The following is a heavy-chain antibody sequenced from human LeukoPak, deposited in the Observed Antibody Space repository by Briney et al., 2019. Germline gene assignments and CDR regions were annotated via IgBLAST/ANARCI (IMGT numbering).Heavy chain of an antibody. CDR2: IYSSGST. CDR1: GVSISSSSYY. CDR3: AREIPSMIVVAKSYYFDY. J-gene: IGHJ4*02. V-gene: IGHV4-39*07. Sequence: SETLSLTCNVSGVSISSSSYYWGWIRQPPGKGLEWIGSIYSSGSTYYNSSLKSRVTISVDTSKNQFSLKLSSVTAADTAVYYCAREIPSMIVVAKSYYFDYWGQGTLVTVSS. D-gene: IGHD3-22*01.